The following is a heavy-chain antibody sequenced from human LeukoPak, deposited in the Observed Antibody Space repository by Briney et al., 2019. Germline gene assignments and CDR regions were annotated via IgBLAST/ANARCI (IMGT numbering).Heavy chain of an antibody. V-gene: IGHV4-39*01. CDR1: GGSISSSSYY. D-gene: IGHD3-22*01. CDR3: AGFVSESASWNAVITVDY. Sequence: ASETLSLTCTVSGGSISSSSYYWGRIRQPPGKGLEWIGSIYYSGSTYYNPSLKSRVTISVDTSKNQFSLKLSSVTAADTAVYYCAGFVSESASWNAVITVDYWGQGTLVTVSS. CDR2: IYYSGST. J-gene: IGHJ4*02.